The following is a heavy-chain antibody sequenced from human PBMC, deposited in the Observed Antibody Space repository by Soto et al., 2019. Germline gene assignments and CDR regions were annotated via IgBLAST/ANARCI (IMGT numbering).Heavy chain of an antibody. CDR1: AGSISSSNYY. V-gene: IGHV4-39*01. Sequence: QLQLQESGPGLVKPSETLSLTCTVSAGSISSSNYYWGWIRQPPGKGMEWIGNIYYSGSTYYNPSLKSRVTISINTSKNQFSLRLTSVTAADTAVYYCARPPVAGRGGAFDSWGQGTMVIVSS. J-gene: IGHJ3*02. CDR3: ARPPVAGRGGAFDS. CDR2: IYYSGST. D-gene: IGHD2-15*01.